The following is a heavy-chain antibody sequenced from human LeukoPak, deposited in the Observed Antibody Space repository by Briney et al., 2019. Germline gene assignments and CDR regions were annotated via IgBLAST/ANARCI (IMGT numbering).Heavy chain of an antibody. Sequence: PGGSLRLSCAASGFTFSSYGMHWVRQAPGKGLEWVAFIRYDGGKIFYSDSVKGRFTISRDNSKNTLYLQMNSLRAEDTAVYYCAKDRPPQYDSGTYSDYWGQGTLVTVSS. V-gene: IGHV3-30*02. J-gene: IGHJ4*02. D-gene: IGHD3-10*01. CDR2: IRYDGGKI. CDR3: AKDRPPQYDSGTYSDY. CDR1: GFTFSSYG.